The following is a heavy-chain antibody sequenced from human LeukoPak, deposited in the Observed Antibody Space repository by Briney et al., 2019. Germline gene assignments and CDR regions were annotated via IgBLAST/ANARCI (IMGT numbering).Heavy chain of an antibody. CDR1: GYSFTSYW. J-gene: IGHJ4*02. Sequence: HGESLKISCKGSGYSFTSYWIGWVRQMPGKGLEWMGIIYPGDSDTRYSPSFQGQVTISADKSISTAYLQWSSLKASDTAMYYCATPEGRDGYNLGHLRWGQGTLVTVSS. CDR2: IYPGDSDT. CDR3: ATPEGRDGYNLGHLR. V-gene: IGHV5-51*01. D-gene: IGHD5-24*01.